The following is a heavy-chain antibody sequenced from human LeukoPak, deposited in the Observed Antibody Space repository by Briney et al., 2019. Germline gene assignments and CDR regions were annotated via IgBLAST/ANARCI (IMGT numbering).Heavy chain of an antibody. J-gene: IGHJ4*02. D-gene: IGHD6-13*01. V-gene: IGHV4-34*01. CDR2: INHSGST. Sequence: SETLSLTCAVYGGSFSGYYWSWIRQPPGKGPEWIGEINHSGSTNYNPSLKSRVTISVDTSKNQFSLKLSSVTAADTAVYYCARGGRQQLTPCYFDYWGQGTLVTVSS. CDR1: GGSFSGYY. CDR3: ARGGRQQLTPCYFDY.